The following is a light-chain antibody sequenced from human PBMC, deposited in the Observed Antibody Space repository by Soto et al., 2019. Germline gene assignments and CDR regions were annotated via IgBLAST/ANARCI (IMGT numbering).Light chain of an antibody. Sequence: DILMTHSPDSLAVSLGERATINCKSSQSFLYSSNNKNYLAWYQQKPGQPPKLLIYWASTRESGVPDRFSGSGSGTDFTLTISSLQAEDVAVYYCQQYYSTPITFGQGTRLEIK. CDR1: QSFLYSSNNKNY. J-gene: IGKJ5*01. V-gene: IGKV4-1*01. CDR3: QQYYSTPIT. CDR2: WAS.